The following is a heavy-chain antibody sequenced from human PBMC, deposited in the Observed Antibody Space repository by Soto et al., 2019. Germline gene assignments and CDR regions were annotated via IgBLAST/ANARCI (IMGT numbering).Heavy chain of an antibody. Sequence: LRLSCAASGFTFSSNWMHWVRRVPGRGLVWVSRINTDESETTYEDSVEGRFTISRDNAKNTLYLQMNSLRAEDTAVYYCARDGEGFWGQGTLVTVSS. V-gene: IGHV3-74*01. CDR1: GFTFSSNW. D-gene: IGHD2-21*01. J-gene: IGHJ4*02. CDR2: INTDESET. CDR3: ARDGEGF.